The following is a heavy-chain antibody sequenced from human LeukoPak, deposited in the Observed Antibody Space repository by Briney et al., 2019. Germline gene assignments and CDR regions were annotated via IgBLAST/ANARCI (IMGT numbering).Heavy chain of an antibody. J-gene: IGHJ6*02. CDR3: ASDTIAVADGQGYGIDA. V-gene: IGHV3-30-3*01. D-gene: IGHD6-19*01. CDR1: GFTFSSYA. CDR2: ISYEGSKK. Sequence: GGSLRLSCAASGFTFSSYAMHWVRQAPGKGLVWVADISYEGSKKYYADSVKGRFTIPRDNSKNTLYLQMNSLRAEDTAVYYCASDTIAVADGQGYGIDAWGQGTTVTVSS.